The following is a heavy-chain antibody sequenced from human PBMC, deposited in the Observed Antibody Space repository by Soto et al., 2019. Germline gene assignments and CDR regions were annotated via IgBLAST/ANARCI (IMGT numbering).Heavy chain of an antibody. CDR2: RKEDGSEK. CDR3: ARGGSESDY. Sequence: EVQLVESGGDLVQPGGSLRLSCAASGFTFSHYWMTWGRQAPGKGLEWVAKRKEDGSEKNYVDSVKGRFTISRDNAKNSLYLQMNSLRAEDTAIYYCARGGSESDYWGQGTLVTVSS. J-gene: IGHJ4*02. V-gene: IGHV3-7*01. CDR1: GFTFSHYW. D-gene: IGHD3-16*01.